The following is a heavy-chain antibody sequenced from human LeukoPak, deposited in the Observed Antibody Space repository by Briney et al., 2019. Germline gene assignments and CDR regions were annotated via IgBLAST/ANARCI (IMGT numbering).Heavy chain of an antibody. CDR1: GYTFTNYW. CDR2: IYPADSDT. D-gene: IGHD6-6*01. J-gene: IGHJ4*02. Sequence: HGESLKISCKGSGYTFTNYWIGWVRQMPGKGLEWMGIIYPADSDTKYSPSFQGQVTISADKSISTAYLQWSSLKASDTAMYYCARFWATRRTGLDYWGQGTLVTVSS. V-gene: IGHV5-51*01. CDR3: ARFWATRRTGLDY.